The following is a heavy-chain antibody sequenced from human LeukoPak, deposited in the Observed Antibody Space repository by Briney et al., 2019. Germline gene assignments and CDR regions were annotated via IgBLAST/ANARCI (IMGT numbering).Heavy chain of an antibody. CDR3: ARVRSVVVAATPFFDY. J-gene: IGHJ4*02. D-gene: IGHD2-15*01. Sequence: SETLSLTCTVSGGSISSYYWSRVRQPPGKGLEWIGYIYYSGSTNYNPSIKSRVTISVDKSKNQFSLTLTSVTAADTAVYYCARVRSVVVAATPFFDYWGQGTLVTVSS. CDR1: GGSISSYY. V-gene: IGHV4-59*01. CDR2: IYYSGST.